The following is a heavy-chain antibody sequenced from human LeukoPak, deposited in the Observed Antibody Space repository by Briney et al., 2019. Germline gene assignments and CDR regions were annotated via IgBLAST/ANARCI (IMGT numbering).Heavy chain of an antibody. Sequence: PSETLSLTCAVSGYSISSGYWWSWVRQPPGKGLELIGEVHHTGRTNYNPSLKSRVTISVDKSKNQFSLKLTSVTAADTAVYYCARNGDYSADSWGQGTLLTVSS. D-gene: IGHD4-17*01. V-gene: IGHV4-4*02. CDR2: VHHTGRT. CDR3: ARNGDYSADS. CDR1: GYSISSGYW. J-gene: IGHJ4*02.